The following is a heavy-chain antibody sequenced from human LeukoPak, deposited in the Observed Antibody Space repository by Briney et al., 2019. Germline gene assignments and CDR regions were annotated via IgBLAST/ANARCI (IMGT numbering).Heavy chain of an antibody. D-gene: IGHD3-22*01. V-gene: IGHV4-59*12. Sequence: SETLSLTCTVSGGSISSFYWSWIRQPPGKGLEWIGCIYDSGTTNYNPSLKSRTTISEDTSKNQFSLKLSSVTAADTAVYYCAGLVGRYSSGLYYYYFDYWGQGTLVTVSS. CDR3: AGLVGRYSSGLYYYYFDY. J-gene: IGHJ4*02. CDR2: IYDSGTT. CDR1: GGSISSFY.